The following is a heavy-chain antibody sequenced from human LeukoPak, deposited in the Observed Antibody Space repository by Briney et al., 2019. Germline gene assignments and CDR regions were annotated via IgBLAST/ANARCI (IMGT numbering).Heavy chain of an antibody. D-gene: IGHD1-26*01. Sequence: SSETLSLTCTVSGDSLRTTTYYWNWLRQPPGKGLEWIGGLYHSGTIYYNPSLKSRVTISADKSKNHFSLKLTSVTAADTAVYYCARDRELAALDPWGQGTLVIVSS. V-gene: IGHV4-39*07. CDR2: LYHSGTI. CDR3: ARDRELAALDP. CDR1: GDSLRTTTYY. J-gene: IGHJ5*02.